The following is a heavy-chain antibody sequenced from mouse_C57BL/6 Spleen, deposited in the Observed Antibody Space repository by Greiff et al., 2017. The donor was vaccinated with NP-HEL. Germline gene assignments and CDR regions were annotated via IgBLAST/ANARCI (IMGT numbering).Heavy chain of an antibody. CDR1: GFTFTDYY. D-gene: IGHD2-5*01. V-gene: IGHV7-3*01. J-gene: IGHJ4*01. Sequence: EVQRVESGGGLVQPGGSLSLSCAASGFTFTDYYMSWVRQPPGKALEWLGFIRNKANGYTTEYSASVKGRFTISRDNSQSILYLQMNALRAEDSATYYCARYYYSNYGGAMDYWGQGTSVTVSS. CDR2: IRNKANGYTT. CDR3: ARYYYSNYGGAMDY.